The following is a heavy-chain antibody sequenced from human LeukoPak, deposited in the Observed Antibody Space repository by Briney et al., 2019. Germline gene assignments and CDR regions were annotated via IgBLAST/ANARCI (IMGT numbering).Heavy chain of an antibody. D-gene: IGHD2-2*01. J-gene: IGHJ6*03. Sequence: ASVKVSCKASGYTFTSYGISWVRQAPGQGLEWMGWISAYNGNTNYAQKLQGRVTMTTDTSTSTAYMELRSLRSEDTAVYYCAREEIVVVPAATTNYYYYYMDVWGKGTTVTISS. CDR3: AREEIVVVPAATTNYYYYYMDV. CDR2: ISAYNGNT. CDR1: GYTFTSYG. V-gene: IGHV1-18*01.